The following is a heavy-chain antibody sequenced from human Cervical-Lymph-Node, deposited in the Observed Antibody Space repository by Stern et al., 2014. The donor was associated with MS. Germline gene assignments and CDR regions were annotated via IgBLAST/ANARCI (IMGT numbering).Heavy chain of an antibody. D-gene: IGHD6-13*01. CDR2: KWYGGSNP. CDR3: ASAYSGSHYYFDY. V-gene: IGHV3-33*01. Sequence: VQLVESGGGVVQPGRSLRLSFAASGFSFSRYSMHWVRQAPGKGLEWMAIKWYGGSNPDYAVSVTGRFTISRDNFKNALYLQMNSLGAEDTAVYYCASAYSGSHYYFDYWGQGTLVTVSS. J-gene: IGHJ4*02. CDR1: GFSFSRYS.